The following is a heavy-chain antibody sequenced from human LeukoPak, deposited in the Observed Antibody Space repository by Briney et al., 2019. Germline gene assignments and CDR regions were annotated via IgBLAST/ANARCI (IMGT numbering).Heavy chain of an antibody. V-gene: IGHV3-73*01. Sequence: GGSLRLSCVASGFTFSGSAVHWVRQSSGKGLEWVGHIDKKDNLYATAYAESVKGRFTISRDDSKDTAFLHMASLKTEDTALYYCTRDRGTYNWFDPWGQGTLVTVSS. CDR2: IDKKDNLYAT. CDR1: GFTFSGSA. D-gene: IGHD2-15*01. CDR3: TRDRGTYNWFDP. J-gene: IGHJ5*02.